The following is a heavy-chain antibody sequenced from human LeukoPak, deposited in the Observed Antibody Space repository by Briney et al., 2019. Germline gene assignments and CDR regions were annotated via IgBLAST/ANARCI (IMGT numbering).Heavy chain of an antibody. V-gene: IGHV4-61*08. CDR2: IYYSGST. CDR3: ASANYGDYEDYYYYGMDV. J-gene: IGHJ6*02. D-gene: IGHD4-17*01. CDR1: GGSISSGGYY. Sequence: TSSETLSLTCTVSGGSISSGGYYWSWIRQHPGKGLEWIAYIYYSGSTNYNPSLKSRVTISVDTSKNQFSLKLSSVTAADTAVYYCASANYGDYEDYYYYGMDVWGQGTTVTVSS.